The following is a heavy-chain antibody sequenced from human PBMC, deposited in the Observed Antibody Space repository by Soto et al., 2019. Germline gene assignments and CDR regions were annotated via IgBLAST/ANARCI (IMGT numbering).Heavy chain of an antibody. Sequence: GASVKVSCKTSGYTFTSYGFSWVRQAPGQGLEWMGWVSANNGNTEYVQKLQGRVTMTTDTSTSTVYMELRSLRSDDTAVYYCAKAGFSYYGMDVWGQGTTVTVSS. J-gene: IGHJ6*02. V-gene: IGHV1-18*01. CDR1: GYTFTSYG. D-gene: IGHD7-27*01. CDR3: AKAGFSYYGMDV. CDR2: VSANNGNT.